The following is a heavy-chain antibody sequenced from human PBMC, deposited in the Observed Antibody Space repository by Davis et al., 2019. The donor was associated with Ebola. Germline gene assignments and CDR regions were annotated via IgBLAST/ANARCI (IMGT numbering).Heavy chain of an antibody. D-gene: IGHD3-3*01. CDR1: GGSISSGGYY. J-gene: IGHJ4*02. Sequence: SETLSLTCTVSGGSISSGGYYWSWIRQPPGKGLEWIGEINHSGSTNYNPSLKSRVTISVDTSKNQFSLKLSSVTAADTAVYYCARQGYDFWSGYYRTGYYFDYWGQGTLVTVSS. CDR2: INHSGST. CDR3: ARQGYDFWSGYYRTGYYFDY. V-gene: IGHV4-39*01.